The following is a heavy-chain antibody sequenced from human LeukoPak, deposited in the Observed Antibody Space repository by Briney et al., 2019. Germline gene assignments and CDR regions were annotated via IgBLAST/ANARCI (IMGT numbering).Heavy chain of an antibody. CDR1: GFTFSSYG. Sequence: QPGRSLRLSCAASGFTFSSYGMPWVRQAPGKGLEWVAVISYDGSNKYYADSVKGRYTISRDNSKNTLYLQMNSLRAEDTCVYYCAKGSDYPDNWGQGTLVTVSS. V-gene: IGHV3-30*18. J-gene: IGHJ4*02. CDR2: ISYDGSNK. CDR3: AKGSDYPDN.